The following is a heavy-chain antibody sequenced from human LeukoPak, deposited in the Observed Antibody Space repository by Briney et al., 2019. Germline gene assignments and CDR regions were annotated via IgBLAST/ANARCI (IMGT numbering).Heavy chain of an antibody. D-gene: IGHD2-15*01. CDR3: ATGPGVAATTRWDYYGMDV. CDR2: IVVGSGNT. V-gene: IGHV1-58*01. Sequence: ASVKVSCKASGFTFTSSAVQWVRQARGQRLEWIGWIVVGSGNTNYAQKFQERVTITRDMSTSTAYMELSSLRSEDTAVYYCATGPGVAATTRWDYYGMDVWGQGTTVTVSS. J-gene: IGHJ6*02. CDR1: GFTFTSSA.